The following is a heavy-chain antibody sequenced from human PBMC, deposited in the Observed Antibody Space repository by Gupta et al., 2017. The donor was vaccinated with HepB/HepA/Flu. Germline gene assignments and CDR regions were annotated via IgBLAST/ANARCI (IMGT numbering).Heavy chain of an antibody. CDR2: IYYSGTT. J-gene: IGHJ4*02. D-gene: IGHD3-22*01. CDR3: AKGFCDSTSYYFPFDS. V-gene: IGHV4-39*01. Sequence: QLQLQESGPGLVIPWETLSLTCSVSSGSINSKNFYWGWVRQPPGKGLEWIANIYYSGTTQYNPSLKNRATVSVDTSMNQFSLRLTSVTAADTAVYYCAKGFCDSTSYYFPFDSWGQGTLVTVSS. CDR1: SGSINSKNFY.